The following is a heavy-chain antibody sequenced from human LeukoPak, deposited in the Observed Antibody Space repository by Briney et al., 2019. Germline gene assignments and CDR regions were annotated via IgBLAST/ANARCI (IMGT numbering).Heavy chain of an antibody. D-gene: IGHD2/OR15-2a*01. J-gene: IGHJ4*02. CDR2: IYYSGST. Sequence: SETLSLTCTVSGGSISSSSYYWGWIRQPPGKGLEWIGSIYYSGSTYYNPSLKSRVTISVDTSKNQFSLKLSSVTAADTAVYYCARPESHTVDYWGQGTLVTVSS. V-gene: IGHV4-39*01. CDR3: ARPESHTVDY. CDR1: GGSISSSSYY.